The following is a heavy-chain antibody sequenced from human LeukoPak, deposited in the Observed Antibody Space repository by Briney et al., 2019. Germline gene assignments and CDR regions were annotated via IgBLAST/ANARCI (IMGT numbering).Heavy chain of an antibody. Sequence: SETLSLTCTVSGASIDGYYWSWIRQPAGQSPEWIGRIYTSGSTNYNPSLKSRVTMSVDTSKNQFSLKLSSVTAADTAVYYCARDRVAAAGSSDYWGQGTLVTVSS. D-gene: IGHD6-13*01. J-gene: IGHJ4*02. CDR2: IYTSGST. CDR3: ARDRVAAAGSSDY. CDR1: GASIDGYY. V-gene: IGHV4-4*07.